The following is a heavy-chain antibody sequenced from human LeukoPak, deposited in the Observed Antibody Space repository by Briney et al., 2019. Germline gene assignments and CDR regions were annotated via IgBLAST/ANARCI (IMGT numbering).Heavy chain of an antibody. CDR2: IHYSGST. J-gene: IGHJ4*02. V-gene: IGHV4-59*01. Sequence: PSETLSLTCTVSGGSISDYYWSWIRQSPGKGLEWIGHIHYSGSTNYNSSLESRVTISMDTSKRQISLKLSSVTAADTAVYYCARDLMYYDILTGYYNVGGFDYWGQGTLVTVSS. CDR1: GGSISDYY. D-gene: IGHD3-9*01. CDR3: ARDLMYYDILTGYYNVGGFDY.